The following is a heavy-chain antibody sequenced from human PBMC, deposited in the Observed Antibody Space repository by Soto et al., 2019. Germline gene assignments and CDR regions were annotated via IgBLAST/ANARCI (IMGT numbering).Heavy chain of an antibody. Sequence: PSETLSLTCTVSGGSISSGSHYWGWIRQPPGKGLEWIGNIYYSGITYYNPSLKSRATISVDTSQNRLSLRLTSVTAADTAIYFCTRVEMATILGVISWGRGTLVTVPQ. V-gene: IGHV4-39*02. CDR3: TRVEMATILGVIS. CDR1: GGSISSGSHY. CDR2: IYYSGIT. J-gene: IGHJ5*02. D-gene: IGHD5-12*01.